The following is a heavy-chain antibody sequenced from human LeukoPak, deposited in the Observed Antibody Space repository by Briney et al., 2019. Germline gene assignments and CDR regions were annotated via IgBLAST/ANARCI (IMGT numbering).Heavy chain of an antibody. CDR3: AKDFYNSGGRWYDCFDI. D-gene: IGHD2-15*01. V-gene: IGHV1-18*01. CDR2: CSAYNDDT. Sequence: APVKVSCKASGYTFSNFGISWVRQAPGQRLEWMGWCSAYNDDTHYAQKFQGRVTMTTDTSTNTAYMDLRSLRSDDTAMYYCAKDFYNSGGRWYDCFDIWGQGTVVTVSS. J-gene: IGHJ3*02. CDR1: GYTFSNFG.